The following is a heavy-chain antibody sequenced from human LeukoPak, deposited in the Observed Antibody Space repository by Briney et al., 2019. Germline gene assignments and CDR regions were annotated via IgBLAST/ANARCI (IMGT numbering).Heavy chain of an antibody. J-gene: IGHJ4*02. CDR3: AKDLTGKHSDWSATFDY. CDR1: GFTFDDYA. CDR2: ISWDGDTT. V-gene: IGHV3-43D*03. Sequence: GGSLRLSCAASGFTFDDYAMHWVRQAPGKGLEWVSLISWDGDTTYYTDSMKGRFTISRDNTKNSLHLQMNNLRPEDTAFYYCAKDLTGKHSDWSATFDYWGQGTLVTVSS. D-gene: IGHD3/OR15-3a*01.